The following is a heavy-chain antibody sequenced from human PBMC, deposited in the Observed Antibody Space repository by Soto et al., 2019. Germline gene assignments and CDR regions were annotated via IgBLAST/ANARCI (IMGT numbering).Heavy chain of an antibody. CDR1: GGSISSYD. CDR2: IYYSGST. V-gene: IGHV4-59*08. J-gene: IGHJ4*02. Sequence: PSETQSLTCTVSGGSISSYDWSWIRQPPGKGLEWIGYIYYSGSTNYNPSLKSRVTISVDTSKNQFSLKLNSMTAADTAVYYCARHNYGSGSTYFDYWGQGTLVTVSS. D-gene: IGHD3-10*01. CDR3: ARHNYGSGSTYFDY.